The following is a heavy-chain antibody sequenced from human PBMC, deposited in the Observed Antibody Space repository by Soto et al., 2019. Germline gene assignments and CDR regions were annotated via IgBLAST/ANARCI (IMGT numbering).Heavy chain of an antibody. CDR2: IYSDGST. CDR3: ARADSSSWFLFDY. J-gene: IGHJ4*02. D-gene: IGHD6-13*01. CDR1: VFTVNSNY. V-gene: IGHV3-53*01. Sequence: HPWWSLRLSCSASVFTVNSNYMSWFRQAPGKGLEWVSVIYSDGSTYYADSVKGRFTISRDNSKNTLYLQMNSLRAEDTAVFYCARADSSSWFLFDYWGQGTLVTVSS.